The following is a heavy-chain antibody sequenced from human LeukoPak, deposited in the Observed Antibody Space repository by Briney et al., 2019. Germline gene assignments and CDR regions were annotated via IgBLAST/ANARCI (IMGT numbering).Heavy chain of an antibody. CDR1: GYTFTGYY. J-gene: IGHJ4*02. V-gene: IGHV1-2*06. CDR3: GTLLSNGPFDY. Sequence: ASVKVSCKASGYTFTGYYMHWVRQAPGQGLEWMGRINPNSGGTNYAQKFQGRVTMTRDTSISTAYVELSGLRSDDTAVYYCGTLLSNGPFDYWGQGSLVTVSS. CDR2: INPNSGGT.